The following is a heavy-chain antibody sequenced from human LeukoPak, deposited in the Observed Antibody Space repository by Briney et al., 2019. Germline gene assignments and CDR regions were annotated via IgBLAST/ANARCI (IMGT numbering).Heavy chain of an antibody. Sequence: GGSLRLSCAASGFTFSTYWMSWVRQAPGKGLEWVANINQDGSEEYYVDSVKGRFTISRDNAKNSLYLQMNSLRPEDTAVYYCARTYPGIAKAGTFDYWGQGTLVTVSS. J-gene: IGHJ4*02. D-gene: IGHD6-19*01. CDR1: GFTFSTYW. CDR2: INQDGSEE. V-gene: IGHV3-7*01. CDR3: ARTYPGIAKAGTFDY.